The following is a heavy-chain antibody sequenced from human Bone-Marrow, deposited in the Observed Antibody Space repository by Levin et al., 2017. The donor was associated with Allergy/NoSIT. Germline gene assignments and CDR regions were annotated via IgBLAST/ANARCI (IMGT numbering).Heavy chain of an antibody. V-gene: IGHV3-21*01. J-gene: IGHJ6*02. CDR2: ISSNGGDT. D-gene: IGHD2-21*02. CDR1: GFTFNSYD. Sequence: GESLKISCVASGFTFNSYDMNWVRQAPGKGLEWVSYISSNGGDTYYADSVKGRFTISRDNAQNSLYLQMHSLRAEDTALYYCARGDGCGGDCYYYYGMDVWGQGTTVTVSS. CDR3: ARGDGCGGDCYYYYGMDV.